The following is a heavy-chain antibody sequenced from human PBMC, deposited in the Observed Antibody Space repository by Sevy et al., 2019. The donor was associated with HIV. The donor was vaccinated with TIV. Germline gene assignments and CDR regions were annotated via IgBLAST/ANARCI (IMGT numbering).Heavy chain of an antibody. Sequence: SETLSLTCVVSGDSMTSFFYWGWIRQSPGKGLEWIGSIYHTGTTYYNPSLKSRVTISIDTSQNQFSLGLRSVTAADTAVYYCARELYSGHYGYWGQGTLVTVSS. CDR1: GDSMTSFFY. CDR2: IYHTGTT. CDR3: ARELYSGHYGY. J-gene: IGHJ4*02. V-gene: IGHV4-38-2*02. D-gene: IGHD5-12*01.